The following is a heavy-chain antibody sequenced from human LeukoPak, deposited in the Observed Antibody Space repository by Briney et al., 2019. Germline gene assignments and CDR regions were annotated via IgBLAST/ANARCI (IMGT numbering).Heavy chain of an antibody. D-gene: IGHD4/OR15-4a*01. J-gene: IGHJ3*02. CDR2: ISYDGSNK. V-gene: IGHV3-30-3*01. Sequence: SGGSLRLSCAASGFTFSSYAMHWVRQAPGKGLEWVAVISYDGSNKYYADSVKGRFTISRDNSKNTLYLQMNSLRAEDTAVYYCARVPSWAFDAFDIWGQGTMVTVSS. CDR3: ARVPSWAFDAFDI. CDR1: GFTFSSYA.